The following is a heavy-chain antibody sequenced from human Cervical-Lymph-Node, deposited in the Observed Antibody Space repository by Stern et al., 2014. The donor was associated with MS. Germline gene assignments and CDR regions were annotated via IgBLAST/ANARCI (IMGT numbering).Heavy chain of an antibody. CDR1: GDTFINFG. V-gene: IGHV1-69*01. Sequence: VQLVQSGADVKKPGASVKVSCTASGDTFINFGISWVRQAPGQGLEWMGGFIPIVGTTEYAQKFQGRVTISADESATTVYMELSGLRSEDTAVYYCARDNDDNGMDVWGQGTTVTVTS. CDR2: FIPIVGTT. D-gene: IGHD1-1*01. CDR3: ARDNDDNGMDV. J-gene: IGHJ6*02.